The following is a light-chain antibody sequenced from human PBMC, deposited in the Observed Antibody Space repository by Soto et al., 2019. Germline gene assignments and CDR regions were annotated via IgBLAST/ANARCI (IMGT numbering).Light chain of an antibody. Sequence: DIQMTQSPSTLSASVGDTVTITCRASQSIRTWLAWYQQKPGKAPKLLIYKASSLQGGVPSRFSGIGSGTEFTLTISSLQPDDFATYYCQQYNFPSRTFGQGTKVEIK. CDR1: QSIRTW. J-gene: IGKJ1*01. CDR2: KAS. V-gene: IGKV1-5*03. CDR3: QQYNFPSRT.